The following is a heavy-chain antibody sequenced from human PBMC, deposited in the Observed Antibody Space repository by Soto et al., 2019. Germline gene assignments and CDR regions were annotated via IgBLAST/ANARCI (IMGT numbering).Heavy chain of an antibody. Sequence: QVQLLQSGAEVKKPGASVKVSCKASGYTFTNYGITWVRQAPGQGLEWMGWISAYNGDTHYTQRLQGRVTMTTDTSTSTACMVLRGLRSDDTAVYYCARVRKLVGYFYYYMDVWGKGTTVTVSS. D-gene: IGHD6-6*01. CDR3: ARVRKLVGYFYYYMDV. CDR2: ISAYNGDT. V-gene: IGHV1-18*01. J-gene: IGHJ6*03. CDR1: GYTFTNYG.